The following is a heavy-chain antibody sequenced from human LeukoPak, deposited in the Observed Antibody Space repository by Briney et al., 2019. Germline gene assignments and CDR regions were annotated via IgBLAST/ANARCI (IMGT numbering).Heavy chain of an antibody. CDR3: AKGPEGYCSSTSCYTAGWGNY. CDR2: IRYDGSNK. V-gene: IGHV3-30*02. Sequence: PGGSLRISCAASGFTFNRYWMTWVRQAPGKGLEWVAFIRYDGSNKYYADSVKGRFTISRDNSKNTLYLQMNSLRAEDTAVYYCAKGPEGYCSSTSCYTAGWGNYWGQGTLVTVSS. CDR1: GFTFNRYW. D-gene: IGHD2-2*02. J-gene: IGHJ4*02.